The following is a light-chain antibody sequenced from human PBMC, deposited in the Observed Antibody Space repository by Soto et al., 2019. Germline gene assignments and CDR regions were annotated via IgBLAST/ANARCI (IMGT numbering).Light chain of an antibody. CDR1: ESISIW. Sequence: DIQMTQCPSTLSASVGDTVTITCRASESISIWLAWYQQKPGKAPNLLINKASSLQSEVPSRFSGSGSGTEFTLTITSLQPDDFGVYYCQQYKSSSTFGQGTKV. CDR2: KAS. V-gene: IGKV1-5*03. J-gene: IGKJ1*01. CDR3: QQYKSSST.